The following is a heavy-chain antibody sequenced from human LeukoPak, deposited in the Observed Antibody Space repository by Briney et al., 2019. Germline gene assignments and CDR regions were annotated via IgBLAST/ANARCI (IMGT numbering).Heavy chain of an antibody. Sequence: SETLSLTCSVSGDSISRSDSYWDWIRQPPGTGLEWIGTIYYSGRTYYSPSLKSRVTMSVDTSNNQFSLNLRSVTAADTAVYYCARRRYYDGSGYLDWGQGTLLSVSS. V-gene: IGHV4-39*01. J-gene: IGHJ1*01. CDR3: ARRRYYDGSGYLD. CDR2: IYYSGRT. D-gene: IGHD3-22*01. CDR1: GDSISRSDSY.